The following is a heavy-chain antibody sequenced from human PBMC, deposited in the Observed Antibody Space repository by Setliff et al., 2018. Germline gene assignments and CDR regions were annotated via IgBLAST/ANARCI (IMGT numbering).Heavy chain of an antibody. CDR2: ISAYNGTT. V-gene: IGHV1-18*01. CDR3: ARDVEDITYYYESSGYYRDY. CDR1: GYTFTSYG. J-gene: IGHJ4*02. D-gene: IGHD3-22*01. Sequence: ASVKVSCKTSGYTFTSYGISWVRQAPGQRLEWMGWISAYNGTTNYAQKLQGRVTMTTDTSTSTAYMELRSLRSDDTAVYYCARDVEDITYYYESSGYYRDYWGQRTLVTVSS.